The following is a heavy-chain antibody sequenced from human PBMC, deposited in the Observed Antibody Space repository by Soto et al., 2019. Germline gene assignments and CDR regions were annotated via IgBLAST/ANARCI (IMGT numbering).Heavy chain of an antibody. CDR3: ARDHGFRGGWYGLDY. V-gene: IGHV4-61*01. D-gene: IGHD6-19*01. J-gene: IGHJ4*02. CDR1: GGSVSSGSYY. CDR2: IYYSGST. Sequence: PSETLSLTCTVSGGSVSSGSYYWGWIRQPPGKGLEWIGYIYYSGSTNYNPSLKSRVTISVDTSKNQFSLKLSSVTAADTAVYYCARDHGFRGGWYGLDYWGQGTLVTVSS.